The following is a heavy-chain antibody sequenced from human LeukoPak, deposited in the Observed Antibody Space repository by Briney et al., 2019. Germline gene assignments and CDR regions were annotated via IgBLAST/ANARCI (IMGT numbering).Heavy chain of an antibody. CDR3: ARREKRYYDILTGYRWNWFDP. CDR2: IYHSGST. V-gene: IGHV4-38-2*02. CDR1: GYSISSGYY. Sequence: PSETLSLTCTVSGYSISSGYYWGWIRQPPGKGLEWIGSIYHSGSTYYNPSLKSRVTISVDTSKNQFSLKLSSVTAADTAVYYCARREKRYYDILTGYRWNWFDPWGQGTLVTVSS. D-gene: IGHD3-9*01. J-gene: IGHJ5*02.